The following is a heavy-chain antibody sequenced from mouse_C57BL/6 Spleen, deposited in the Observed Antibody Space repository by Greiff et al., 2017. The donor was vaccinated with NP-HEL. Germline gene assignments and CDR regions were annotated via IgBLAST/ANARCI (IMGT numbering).Heavy chain of an antibody. D-gene: IGHD1-1*01. V-gene: IGHV1-82*01. Sequence: QVQLQQSGPELVKPGASVKISCKASGYAFSSSWMNWVKQRPGKGLEWIGRIYPGDGDTNYNGKFKGKATLTADKSSSTAYMQLSSLTSEDSAVYFCAREGYGSSPTTLGYWGQGTTLTVSS. CDR3: AREGYGSSPTTLGY. CDR1: GYAFSSSW. CDR2: IYPGDGDT. J-gene: IGHJ2*01.